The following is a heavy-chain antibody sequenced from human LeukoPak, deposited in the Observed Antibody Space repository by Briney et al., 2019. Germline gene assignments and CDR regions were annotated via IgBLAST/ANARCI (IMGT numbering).Heavy chain of an antibody. J-gene: IGHJ4*02. V-gene: IGHV3-7*01. D-gene: IGHD6-13*01. CDR3: ARDPAGVTAAGAFDY. CDR1: GFTFSSYW. Sequence: GGSLRLSCAASGFTFSSYWMSWVRQAPGKGLEWVANIKQDGSEKYYVDSVKGRFTISRDNAKNSLYLQMNSLRAEDTAVYYCARDPAGVTAAGAFDYWGQGTLVTVSS. CDR2: IKQDGSEK.